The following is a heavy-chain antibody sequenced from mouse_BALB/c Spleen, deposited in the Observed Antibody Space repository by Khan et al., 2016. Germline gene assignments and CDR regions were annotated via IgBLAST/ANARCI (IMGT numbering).Heavy chain of an antibody. CDR3: ARSNYDYAYYFDY. D-gene: IGHD2-4*01. CDR2: ISYSGST. J-gene: IGHJ2*01. CDR1: GYSITSDYA. V-gene: IGHV3-2*02. Sequence: EVKLLESGPGLVKPSQSLSLTCTVTGYSITSDYAWNWIRQFPGNKLEWMGYISYSGSTSYNPSLKSRISITRDTSKNQFFLQLNSVTTEDTATYYCARSNYDYAYYFDYWGQGTTLTVSS.